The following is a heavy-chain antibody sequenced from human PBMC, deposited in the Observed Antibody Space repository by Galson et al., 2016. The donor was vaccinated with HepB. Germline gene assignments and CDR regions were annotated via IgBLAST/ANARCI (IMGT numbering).Heavy chain of an antibody. Sequence: ETLSLTCTVSGDSVSSGPYYWSWIRQPPGKGLEWIGYIYYSGSTNYNPSLKSRITISEGTTKSQFSLKLTSVTAEDTAVYYCARVHPRAVVLDYWGQGTLVTVSS. CDR2: IYYSGST. CDR3: ARVHPRAVVLDY. V-gene: IGHV4-61*01. J-gene: IGHJ4*02. D-gene: IGHD4-23*01. CDR1: GDSVSSGPYY.